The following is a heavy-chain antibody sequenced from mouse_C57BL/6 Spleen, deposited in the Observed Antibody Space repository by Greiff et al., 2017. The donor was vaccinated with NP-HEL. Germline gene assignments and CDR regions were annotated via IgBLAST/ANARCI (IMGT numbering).Heavy chain of an antibody. D-gene: IGHD1-1*01. Sequence: VQLQQSGPELVKPGASVKMSCKASGYTFTDYNMHWVKQSHGKSLEWIGYINPNNGGTSYNQKFKGKATLTVNKSSSTAYMQLSSLTSEDSAVYYCARSVVAEWYFDVWGTGTTVTVSS. CDR3: ARSVVAEWYFDV. CDR2: INPNNGGT. V-gene: IGHV1-22*01. CDR1: GYTFTDYN. J-gene: IGHJ1*03.